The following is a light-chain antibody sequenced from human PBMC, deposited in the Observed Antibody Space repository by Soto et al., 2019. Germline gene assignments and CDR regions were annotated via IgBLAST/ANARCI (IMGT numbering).Light chain of an antibody. CDR2: DVT. CDR3: SSYTSSSTYV. V-gene: IGLV2-14*01. Sequence: QSVLTQPASVSGSPGQSIAISCTGTSSDVGGYNYVSWYQQHPGKAPKLIIYDVTNRPSGVSNRFSGSKSGNTASLTISGLQAEHEADYYCSSYTSSSTYVFGTSTKVTVL. CDR1: SSDVGGYNY. J-gene: IGLJ1*01.